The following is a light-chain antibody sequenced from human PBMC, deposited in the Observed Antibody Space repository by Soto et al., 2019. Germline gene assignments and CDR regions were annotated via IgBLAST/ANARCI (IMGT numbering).Light chain of an antibody. V-gene: IGKV1-39*01. CDR1: QRINKY. J-gene: IGKJ2*01. CDR2: TAS. Sequence: DIQMTQSPSSLSASVGDSVTIPCRASQRINKYLNWYQQRSGRAPRLLIHTASSLHSGVPSRFSGSGSGSDFTLTISSLQPEDFATYFCQQSFSTPYTFGQWTMLEI. CDR3: QQSFSTPYT.